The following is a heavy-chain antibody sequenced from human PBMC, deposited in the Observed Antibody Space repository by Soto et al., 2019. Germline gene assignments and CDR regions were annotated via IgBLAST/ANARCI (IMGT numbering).Heavy chain of an antibody. Sequence: GASVKVSCKASGYTFTSYGISWVRQAPGQGLEWMGWISAYNGNTNYAQKLQGRVTMTTDTSTSTAYMELRSLRSDDTAVYYCARDKIDIMITFGGVIVSGAGDWFDPWGQGTLVTVSS. CDR3: ARDKIDIMITFGGVIVSGAGDWFDP. V-gene: IGHV1-18*01. CDR1: GYTFTSYG. J-gene: IGHJ5*02. D-gene: IGHD3-16*02. CDR2: ISAYNGNT.